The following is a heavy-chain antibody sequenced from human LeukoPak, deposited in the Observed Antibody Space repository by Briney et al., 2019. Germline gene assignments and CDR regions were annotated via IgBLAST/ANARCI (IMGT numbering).Heavy chain of an antibody. V-gene: IGHV4-61*01. J-gene: IGHJ4*02. Sequence: SETLSLTCTVSGGSVSSGSYYWRWIRQPPGKGLEWIGYIYYSGSTNYNPSLKSRVTISVDTSKNQFSLKLSSVTAADTAVYYYARVYSSGWYGLFDYWGQGTLVTVSS. CDR2: IYYSGST. CDR3: ARVYSSGWYGLFDY. D-gene: IGHD6-19*01. CDR1: GGSVSSGSYY.